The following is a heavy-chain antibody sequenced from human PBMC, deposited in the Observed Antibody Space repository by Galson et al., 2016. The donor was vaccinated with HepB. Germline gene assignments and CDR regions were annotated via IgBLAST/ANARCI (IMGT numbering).Heavy chain of an antibody. CDR1: GYSMTSYW. J-gene: IGHJ6*02. CDR3: ARAGTTALYYGMDV. V-gene: IGHV5-10-1*01. CDR2: IDPSDSYT. Sequence: QSGAEVKKPGESLRISCKGSGYSMTSYWISWVRQMPGRGLEWMGRIDPSDSYTKYSSSFQGHVTFSADKSINTVYMQWGSLKASDTAMYYCARAGTTALYYGMDVWGQGTTVTVSS. D-gene: IGHD6-19*01.